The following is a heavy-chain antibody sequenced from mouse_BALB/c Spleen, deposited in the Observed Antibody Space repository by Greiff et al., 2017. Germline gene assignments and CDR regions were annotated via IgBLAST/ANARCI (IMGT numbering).Heavy chain of an antibody. Sequence: EVQRVESGGGLVKLGGSLKLSCAASGFTFSSYYMSWVRQTPEKRLELVAAINSNGGSTYYPDTVKGRFTISRDNAKNTLYLQMSSLKSEDTALYYCARQDDGYYDAMDYWGQGTSVTVSS. CDR1: GFTFSSYY. J-gene: IGHJ4*01. CDR3: ARQDDGYYDAMDY. V-gene: IGHV5-6-2*01. D-gene: IGHD2-3*01. CDR2: INSNGGST.